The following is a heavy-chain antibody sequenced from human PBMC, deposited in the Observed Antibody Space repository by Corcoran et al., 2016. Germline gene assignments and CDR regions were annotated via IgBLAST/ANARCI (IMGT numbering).Heavy chain of an antibody. CDR3: ARDIVVVVAGRFDP. V-gene: IGHV4-34*01. D-gene: IGHD2-15*01. CDR2: INHSGST. Sequence: QVQLQQWGAGLLKPSETLSLTCAVYGGSFSGYYWSWIRQPPGKGLEWIGEINHSGSTNYNPSLKSRVTISVDTSKNQFSLKLSSVTAADTAMYYCARDIVVVVAGRFDPWGQGTLVTVSS. J-gene: IGHJ5*02. CDR1: GGSFSGYY.